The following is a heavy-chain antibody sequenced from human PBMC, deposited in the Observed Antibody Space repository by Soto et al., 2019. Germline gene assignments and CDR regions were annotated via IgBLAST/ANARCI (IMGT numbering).Heavy chain of an antibody. CDR1: GFTFSNYG. CDR2: IWYDGGNK. CDR3: ARGGGSYNLSWFDP. D-gene: IGHD1-26*01. J-gene: IGHJ5*02. Sequence: QVQLVESGGGVVQPGRSLRLSCAASGFTFSNYGMHWVRQAPGKGLEWVAVIWYDGGNKYYADSVRGRFTISRDNSKNTLYLQMNTLRAEDAAVYYCARGGGSYNLSWFDPWGQGTLVTVSS. V-gene: IGHV3-33*01.